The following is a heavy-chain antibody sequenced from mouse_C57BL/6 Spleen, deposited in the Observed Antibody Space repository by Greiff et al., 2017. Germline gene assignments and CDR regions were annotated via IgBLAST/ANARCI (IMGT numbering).Heavy chain of an antibody. J-gene: IGHJ2*01. CDR2: INPSNGGT. D-gene: IGHD2-3*01. V-gene: IGHV1-53*01. Sequence: QVQLQQPGTELVKPGASVKMSCKASGYTFTSYWMHWVKQRPGQGLEWIGNINPSNGGTNYNEKFKSKATLTVDTSSSTAYMPLSSLASEDSAVDCCASRGYDNSFDYWGQGTTLTVSS. CDR1: GYTFTSYW. CDR3: ASRGYDNSFDY.